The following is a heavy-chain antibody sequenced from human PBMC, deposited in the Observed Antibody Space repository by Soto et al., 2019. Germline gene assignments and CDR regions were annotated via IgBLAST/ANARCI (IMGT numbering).Heavy chain of an antibody. J-gene: IGHJ6*03. V-gene: IGHV4-31*03. Sequence: PSETLSLTCSVSGGSISSGGYYWSWIRQHPGKGLEWIGYIYYSGSTYYNPSLKSRVTISVDTSKNQFSLKLSSVTAADTAVYYCAGVDYYYYYMDVWGKGTTVTVSS. CDR3: AGVDYYYYYMDV. CDR1: GGSISSGGYY. CDR2: IYYSGST.